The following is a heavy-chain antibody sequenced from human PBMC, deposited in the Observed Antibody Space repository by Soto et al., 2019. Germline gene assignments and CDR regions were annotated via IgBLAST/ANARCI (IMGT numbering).Heavy chain of an antibody. CDR2: ISGSGGST. V-gene: IGHV3-23*01. CDR1: GFTFSSYA. J-gene: IGHJ6*02. D-gene: IGHD6-19*01. CDR3: AKAGIYYYYYGMDV. Sequence: GGSLRLSCAASGFTFSSYAMSWVRQAPGKGLEWVSAISGSGGSTYYADSVKGRFTISRDNSKNTLYLQMNSLRAEDTAVYYCAKAGIYYYYYGMDVWGQGTTVTVSS.